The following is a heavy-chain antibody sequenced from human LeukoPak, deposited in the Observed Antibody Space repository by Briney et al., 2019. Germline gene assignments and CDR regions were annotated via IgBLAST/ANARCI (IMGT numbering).Heavy chain of an antibody. V-gene: IGHV3-23*01. CDR2: ISGSGGRT. CDR3: SKGSAIAAAGTWSDFGY. Sequence: GGSLRLACAASGFTLSSYAMRWVRPAPGKVMGWDSAISGSGGRTYYADSVKGRLTIHRDNPTNTTYLQLNSLRAARTAVNYCSKGSAIAAAGTWSDFGYWGQGTLVTVSS. D-gene: IGHD6-13*01. J-gene: IGHJ4*02. CDR1: GFTLSSYA.